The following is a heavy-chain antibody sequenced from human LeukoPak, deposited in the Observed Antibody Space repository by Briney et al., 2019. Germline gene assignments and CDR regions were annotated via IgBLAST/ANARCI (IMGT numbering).Heavy chain of an antibody. CDR3: AKDERRTSGYCSGTSCLGDFQH. CDR1: GFTFSSYG. V-gene: IGHV3-30*02. D-gene: IGHD2-2*03. Sequence: GGSLRPSCAASGFTFSSYGMHWVRQALGKGLEWVAFIRYDGSNKYYADSVKGRFTISRDNSKNTLYLQLNGLRAEDTAVYYCAKDERRTSGYCSGTSCLGDFQHWGQGTLVTVSS. CDR2: IRYDGSNK. J-gene: IGHJ1*01.